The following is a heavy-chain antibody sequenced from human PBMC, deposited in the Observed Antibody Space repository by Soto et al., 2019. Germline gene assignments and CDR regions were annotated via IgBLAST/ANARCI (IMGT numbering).Heavy chain of an antibody. D-gene: IGHD3-22*01. Sequence: ASVKVSCKASGYTFTSYYMHWVRQAPGQGLEWMGIINLSGGSTSYAQKFQGRVTMTRDTSTSTVYMELSSLRSEDTSVYYCALLPSVNYYYYFDMDVWGQGTTVTVS. V-gene: IGHV1-46*01. CDR1: GYTFTSYY. J-gene: IGHJ6*02. CDR3: ALLPSVNYYYYFDMDV. CDR2: INLSGGST.